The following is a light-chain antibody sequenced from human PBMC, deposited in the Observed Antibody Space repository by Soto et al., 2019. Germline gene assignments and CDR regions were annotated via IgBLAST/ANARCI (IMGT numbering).Light chain of an antibody. CDR1: SSDIGGYDY. CDR2: VVS. Sequence: QSALTQPASVSGSPGQSIAISCTGTSSDIGGYDYVSWYQQHPGKAPKLMIYVVSNRPSGVSDRFSGSKSGNPASLTISGLQAEDEADYYCSSYSSYCPVVFGGGTTLTVL. J-gene: IGLJ2*01. V-gene: IGLV2-14*01. CDR3: SSYSSYCPVV.